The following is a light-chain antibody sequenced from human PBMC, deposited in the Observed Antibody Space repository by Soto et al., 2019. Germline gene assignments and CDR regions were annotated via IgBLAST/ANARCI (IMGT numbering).Light chain of an antibody. CDR1: QGISSY. CDR2: GAS. J-gene: IGKJ5*01. V-gene: IGKV1-9*01. CDR3: RQHNSFPIT. Sequence: QLTQSPFSLSASVGDRITITCRASQGISSYLAWYQRKPGKAPKLLIPGASALQSGVPSRFSGSGSGTEFTLTISSLQPEDSATYYCRQHNSFPITFGQGTRLEI.